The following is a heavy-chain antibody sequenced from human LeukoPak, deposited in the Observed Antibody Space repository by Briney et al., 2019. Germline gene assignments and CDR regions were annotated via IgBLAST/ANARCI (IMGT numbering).Heavy chain of an antibody. V-gene: IGHV3-7*01. CDR3: ARDRGTYYYDTSSHYDAFDI. D-gene: IGHD3-22*01. CDR1: GFTFSSYW. CDR2: IKQDGSEK. Sequence: GGSLRLSCAASGFTFSSYWMSWVRQAPGKGLEWVANIKQDGSEKYYVDSVKGRFTISRDNAKNSLYLQMNSLRAEDTAVYYCARDRGTYYYDTSSHYDAFDIWGQGTMVTVSS. J-gene: IGHJ3*02.